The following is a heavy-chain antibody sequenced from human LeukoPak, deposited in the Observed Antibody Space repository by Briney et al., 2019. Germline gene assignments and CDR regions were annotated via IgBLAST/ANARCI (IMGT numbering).Heavy chain of an antibody. V-gene: IGHV7-4-1*02. CDR1: GYTFTSYA. Sequence: ASVKVSCMTSGYTFTSYAISWVRQAPGQGLEWMGWINTNTGNPTYAQGFTGRYAFSLDTSVSTAYLQISGLQADDTAVYYCGRDPKLGIRGYTYGYIDYWGQGTLVTVSS. D-gene: IGHD5-18*01. CDR3: GRDPKLGIRGYTYGYIDY. J-gene: IGHJ4*02. CDR2: INTNTGNP.